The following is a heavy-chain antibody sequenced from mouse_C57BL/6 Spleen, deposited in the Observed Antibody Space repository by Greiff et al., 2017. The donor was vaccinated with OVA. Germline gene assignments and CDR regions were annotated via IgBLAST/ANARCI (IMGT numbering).Heavy chain of an antibody. D-gene: IGHD2-4*01. CDR2: IGPGSGST. Sequence: QVQLKEPGAELVKPGASVKLSCKASGYNFTDYYMNWVKQRPGQGLEWIGKIGPGSGSTYYNEKFKDKATLTADKSSSTAYIQLSSLTSEDSAVYFCGYDYDGAMDYWGQGTSVTFSS. J-gene: IGHJ4*01. V-gene: IGHV1-77*01. CDR1: GYNFTDYY. CDR3: GYDYDGAMDY.